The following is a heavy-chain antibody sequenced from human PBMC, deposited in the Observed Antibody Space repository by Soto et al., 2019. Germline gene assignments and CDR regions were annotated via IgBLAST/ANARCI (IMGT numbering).Heavy chain of an antibody. Sequence: GESLKISCKGSGYTFTDYWIGWVRQLPGKGLEWMGIIYPGDSDTRYSPSFQGHVTITVDKSTNTAYLQWNTLRASDTAMYYCERNISNFRYYYYDMDVWGQGTTVTVSS. J-gene: IGHJ6*02. CDR3: ERNISNFRYYYYDMDV. D-gene: IGHD4-4*01. V-gene: IGHV5-51*01. CDR1: GYTFTDYW. CDR2: IYPGDSDT.